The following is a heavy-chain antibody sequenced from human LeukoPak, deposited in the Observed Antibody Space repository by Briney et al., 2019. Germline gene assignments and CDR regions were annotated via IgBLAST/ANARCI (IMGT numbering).Heavy chain of an antibody. V-gene: IGHV1-18*01. Sequence: ASVKVSCKASGYTLTSYGISWVRQAPGQGLEWMGWISAYNGNTNYAQKLQGRVTMSTDTSTSTAYMELRSLRSDDTAVYYCARKSSGYTKGYFDYWGQGTLVTVSS. J-gene: IGHJ4*02. CDR1: GYTLTSYG. D-gene: IGHD3-22*01. CDR3: ARKSSGYTKGYFDY. CDR2: ISAYNGNT.